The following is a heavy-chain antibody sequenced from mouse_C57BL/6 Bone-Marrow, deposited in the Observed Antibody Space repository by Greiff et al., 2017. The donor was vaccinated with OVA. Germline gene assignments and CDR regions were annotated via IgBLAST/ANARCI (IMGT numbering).Heavy chain of an antibody. J-gene: IGHJ3*01. CDR1: GFTFSSYA. D-gene: IGHD1-1*01. CDR2: ISSGGDYI. CDR3: TRDGIYYAWFAY. V-gene: IGHV5-9-1*02. Sequence: LQQSGEGLVKPGGSLKLSCAASGFTFSSYAMSWVRQTPEKRLEWVAYISSGGDYIYYADTVKGRFTISRDNARNTLYLQMSSLKSEDTAMYYCTRDGIYYAWFAYWGQGTLVTVSA.